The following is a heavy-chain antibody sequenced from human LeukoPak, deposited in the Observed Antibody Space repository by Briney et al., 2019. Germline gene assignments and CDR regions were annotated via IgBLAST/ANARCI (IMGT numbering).Heavy chain of an antibody. Sequence: PGGSLRLSCAASGFTFSDAWMSWVRQAPGKGLEWVGRIKSESDGGTTDYAAPVEGRFTISRDDSKQILYLQMNSLKVDDTAVYYCSIAPGIVEDGTFDFWGQGTLVTVSS. V-gene: IGHV3-15*01. D-gene: IGHD6-13*01. CDR3: SIAPGIVEDGTFDF. CDR2: IKSESDGGTT. J-gene: IGHJ4*02. CDR1: GFTFSDAW.